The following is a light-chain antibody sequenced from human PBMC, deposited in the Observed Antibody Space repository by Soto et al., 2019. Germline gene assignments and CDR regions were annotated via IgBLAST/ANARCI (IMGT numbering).Light chain of an antibody. V-gene: IGKV3-20*01. CDR3: QQYGRSPPWT. CDR2: GAS. Sequence: EIVRTQSPATLSVSAGERATLSCRASQSIRASLAWYQQKPGQPPRLLFYGASNRATGIPDRFSGSGSGTDFTLTISRLEPEDFAVYYCQQYGRSPPWTFGQGTKVDIK. CDR1: QSIRAS. J-gene: IGKJ1*01.